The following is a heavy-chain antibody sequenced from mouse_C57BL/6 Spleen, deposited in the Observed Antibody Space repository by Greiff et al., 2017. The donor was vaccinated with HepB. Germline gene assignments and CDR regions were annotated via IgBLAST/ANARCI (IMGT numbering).Heavy chain of an antibody. CDR2: IYPGDGDT. CDR1: GYAFSSSW. J-gene: IGHJ1*03. D-gene: IGHD1-1*01. Sequence: QVQLQQSGPELVKPGASVKISCKASGYAFSSSWMNWVKQRPGKGLEWIGRIYPGDGDTNYNGKFEGKATLTADKSSSTAYMQLSSLTSEDSAVYFCARGSSLRETEYFDVWGTGTTVTVSS. V-gene: IGHV1-82*01. CDR3: ARGSSLRETEYFDV.